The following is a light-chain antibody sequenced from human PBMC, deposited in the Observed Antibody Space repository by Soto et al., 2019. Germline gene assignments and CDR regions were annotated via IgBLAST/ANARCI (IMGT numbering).Light chain of an antibody. CDR3: QQRSNWPRT. V-gene: IGKV3-11*01. CDR1: EDVGNS. J-gene: IGKJ1*01. CDR2: DVS. Sequence: DIVLTQSPAILSLSPGERATLSCRASEDVGNSLAWYQQRPGQSPRLLIYDVSNRATGIPSRFSGSGSGADFTLTISSLEPDDFAVYYCQQRSNWPRTFGQGTKVDMK.